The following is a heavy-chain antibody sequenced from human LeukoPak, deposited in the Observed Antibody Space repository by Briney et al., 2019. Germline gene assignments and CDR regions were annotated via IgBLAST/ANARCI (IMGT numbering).Heavy chain of an antibody. Sequence: GGSLRLSCTASGFTFGDYAMSWVRQAPGKGLEWVGFIRSKAHGGTTEYDASVKGRFTISRDDSNSIAYLLMNSLKTEDTAVYCCTREGRYSYGFGYFDYWGQGTLVTVSS. D-gene: IGHD5-18*01. CDR3: TREGRYSYGFGYFDY. CDR1: GFTFGDYA. CDR2: IRSKAHGGTT. V-gene: IGHV3-49*04. J-gene: IGHJ4*02.